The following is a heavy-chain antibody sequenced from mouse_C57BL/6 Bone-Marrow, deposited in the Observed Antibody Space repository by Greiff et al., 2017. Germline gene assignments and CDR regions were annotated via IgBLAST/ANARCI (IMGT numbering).Heavy chain of an antibody. D-gene: IGHD3-2*02. CDR3: ARRDSSGYWFAY. CDR2: IDPSDSET. CDR1: GYTFTSYW. Sequence: QVQLQHPGAELVRPGSSVKLSCKASGYTFTSYWMHWVKQRPIQGLEWIGNIDPSDSETHYNQKFKDKATLTVDKSSSTAYMQLSSLTSEDSAVYYCARRDSSGYWFAYWGQGTLVTVSA. V-gene: IGHV1-52*01. J-gene: IGHJ3*01.